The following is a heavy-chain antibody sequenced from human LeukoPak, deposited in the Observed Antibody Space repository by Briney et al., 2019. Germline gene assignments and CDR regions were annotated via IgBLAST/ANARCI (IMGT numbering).Heavy chain of an antibody. CDR1: GFTLTTFP. CDR3: GRGRGDISARPFFDCR. Sequence: GGSLRHLCSPSGFTLTTFPMHWARQAPGEGVEYVSGISRNGETTYYGESVKGRFTISRDNSKDTVYLQMGSLRSEDSGVYYCGRGRGDISARPFFDCRGGQGSLVTVSS. D-gene: IGHD3/OR15-3a*01. CDR2: ISRNGETT. V-gene: IGHV3-64*02. J-gene: IGHJ4*02.